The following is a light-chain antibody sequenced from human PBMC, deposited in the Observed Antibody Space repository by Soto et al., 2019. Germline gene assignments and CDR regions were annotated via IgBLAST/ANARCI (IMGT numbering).Light chain of an antibody. CDR3: QQYNSYPPT. V-gene: IGKV1-5*01. Sequence: DIQMTQSPSPLSASVGDRVTITCRASQTISTYLNWYQQKPGKAPKLLIYGASSLQSGVPSRFSGSGSGTEFTLTISSLQPDDFATYYCQQYNSYPPTFGGVTKVDIK. CDR2: GAS. J-gene: IGKJ4*01. CDR1: QTISTY.